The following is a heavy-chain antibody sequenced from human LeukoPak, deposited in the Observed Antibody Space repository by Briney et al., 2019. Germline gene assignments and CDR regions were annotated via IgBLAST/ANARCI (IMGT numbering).Heavy chain of an antibody. CDR3: AREPYCGSTSCFHMDV. V-gene: IGHV4-4*07. J-gene: IGHJ6*03. CDR2: TYISGNT. CDR1: GGSISTYY. D-gene: IGHD2-2*01. Sequence: SETLSLTCTVSGGSISTYYWSWIREPAGEGLEGIGRTYISGNTHYNPSLKSRVTMSVDTSKNQFSPKVHSVTAADKAVYYCAREPYCGSTSCFHMDVWGKGATVTVSS.